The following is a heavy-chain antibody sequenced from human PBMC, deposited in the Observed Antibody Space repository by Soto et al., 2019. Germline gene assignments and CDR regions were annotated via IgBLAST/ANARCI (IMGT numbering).Heavy chain of an antibody. V-gene: IGHV3-30-3*01. CDR1: GFTFSSYA. J-gene: IGHJ4*02. CDR2: ISYDGSNK. Sequence: QVQLVESGGGVVQPGRSLRLSCAASGFTFSSYAMHWVRQAPGKGLEWVAVISYDGSNKYYADSVKGRFPISRDNSKNTLYLQMNSLRAEDTAVYYCARESVVVVTDYWGQGTLVTVSS. D-gene: IGHD2-21*02. CDR3: ARESVVVVTDY.